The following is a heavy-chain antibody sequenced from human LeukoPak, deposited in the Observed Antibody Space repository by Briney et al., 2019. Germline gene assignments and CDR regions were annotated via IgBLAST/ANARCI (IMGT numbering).Heavy chain of an antibody. CDR3: ARQPYYYDSSGYYYDY. V-gene: IGHV4-59*08. D-gene: IGHD3-22*01. J-gene: IGHJ4*02. CDR1: GGSISSYY. CDR2: IYYSGST. Sequence: SETLSLTCTVSGGSISSYYWSWIRQPPGKGLEWNGYIYYSGSTNYNPSLKSRVTISVDTSKNQFSLKLSSVTAADTAVYYCARQPYYYDSSGYYYDYWGQGTLVTVSS.